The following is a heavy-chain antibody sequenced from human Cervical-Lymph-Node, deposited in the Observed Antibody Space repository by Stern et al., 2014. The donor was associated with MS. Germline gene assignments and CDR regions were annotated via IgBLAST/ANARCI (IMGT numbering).Heavy chain of an antibody. V-gene: IGHV4-34*01. CDR2: INHSGST. J-gene: IGHJ4*02. CDR3: ARGQEIGGPIDY. CDR1: GGSFSGYY. Sequence: QVQLQQWGAGLLKPSETLSLTCAVYGGSFSGYYWSWIRQPPGKGLEWIGEINHSGSTNYNPSLKSRVTISVDTSKNQFSLKLSSVTAADTAVYYCARGQEIGGPIDYWGQGTLVTVSS. D-gene: IGHD3-16*01.